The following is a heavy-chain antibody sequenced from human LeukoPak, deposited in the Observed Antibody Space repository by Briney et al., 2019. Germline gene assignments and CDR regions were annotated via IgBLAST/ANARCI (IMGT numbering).Heavy chain of an antibody. V-gene: IGHV1-2*02. Sequence: ASVKVSCKASEYTFTGDYVHWVRQAPGQGLEWMGWINPNSGGTNYAQKFQGRVTMTRDTSINTAYMELSRLTSDDTAVYYCARDQGGYNYDYWGQGTLVTVSS. CDR1: EYTFTGDY. CDR2: INPNSGGT. CDR3: ARDQGGYNYDY. J-gene: IGHJ4*02. D-gene: IGHD5-24*01.